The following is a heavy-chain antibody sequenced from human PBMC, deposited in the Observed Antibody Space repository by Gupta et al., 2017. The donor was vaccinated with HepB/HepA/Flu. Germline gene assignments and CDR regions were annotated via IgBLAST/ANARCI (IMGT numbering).Heavy chain of an antibody. CDR2: IYWDDDK. Sequence: QITLKESGPTLVKPTQTLTLTCTFSGFSLSTRGVGVGWSRQPPGKALEWLALIYWDDDKRYSPAGKSRVTITKDTSKNQVVLTLHKMDHVXTXTYYCAXSVVDSNGEQIDYWGQGTLVTVSS. J-gene: IGHJ4*02. V-gene: IGHV2-5*02. CDR3: AXSVVDSNGEQIDY. CDR1: GFSLSTRGVG. D-gene: IGHD3-22*01.